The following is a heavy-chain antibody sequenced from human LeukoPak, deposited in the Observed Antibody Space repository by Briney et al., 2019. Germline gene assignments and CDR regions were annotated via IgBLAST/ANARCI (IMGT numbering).Heavy chain of an antibody. CDR2: ISSSSSYI. CDR1: GFTFSSYS. J-gene: IGHJ6*02. V-gene: IGHV3-21*01. Sequence: GGSLRLSCAASGFTFSSYSMNWVRQAPGKGLEWVSSISSSSSYIYYADSVKGRFTISRDNAKNSLYLQMNSLRAEDTAVYYCARDGYYYDSSGYYTINGMDVWGQGTTVTVSS. CDR3: ARDGYYYDSSGYYTINGMDV. D-gene: IGHD3-22*01.